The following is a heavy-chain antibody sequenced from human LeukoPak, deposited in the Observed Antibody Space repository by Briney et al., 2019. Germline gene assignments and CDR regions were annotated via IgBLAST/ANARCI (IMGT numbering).Heavy chain of an antibody. Sequence: SQTLSLTCTVSGGSISSGGYYWSWIRQPPGKGLEWIGYIYHSGSTYYNPSLKSRVTISVDRSKNQFSLKLSSVTAADTAVYYCAKGHPNNQYCSGGSCYSYYYYGMDVWGQGTTVTVSS. CDR1: GGSISSGGYY. CDR3: AKGHPNNQYCSGGSCYSYYYYGMDV. J-gene: IGHJ6*02. V-gene: IGHV4-30-2*01. D-gene: IGHD2-15*01. CDR2: IYHSGST.